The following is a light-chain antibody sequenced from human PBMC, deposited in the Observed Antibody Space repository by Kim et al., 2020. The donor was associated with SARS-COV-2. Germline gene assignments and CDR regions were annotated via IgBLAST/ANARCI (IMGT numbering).Light chain of an antibody. Sequence: ASVKLNCPLSSGHSSYAIAWHQQQPEKGPRYLMKLNSDGSHSKGDGIPDRFSGSSSGAERYLTISSLQSEDEADYYCQTWGTGIWVFGGGTQLTVL. V-gene: IGLV4-69*01. CDR1: SGHSSYA. CDR2: LNSDGSH. CDR3: QTWGTGIWV. J-gene: IGLJ3*02.